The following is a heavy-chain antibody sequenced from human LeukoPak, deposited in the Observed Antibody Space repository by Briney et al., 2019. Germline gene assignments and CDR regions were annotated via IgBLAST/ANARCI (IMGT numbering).Heavy chain of an antibody. J-gene: IGHJ6*02. CDR2: IIPILGIA. V-gene: IGHV1-69*04. Sequence: SVKVSCKASGGTFSSYAISWVRQAPGQGLEWMGRIIPILGIANYAQKFQGRVTITADKSTSTAYMELSSLRSDDTAVYYCARVRSSGYQRYYGMDVWGQGTTVTVSS. CDR1: GGTFSSYA. CDR3: ARVRSSGYQRYYGMDV. D-gene: IGHD3-22*01.